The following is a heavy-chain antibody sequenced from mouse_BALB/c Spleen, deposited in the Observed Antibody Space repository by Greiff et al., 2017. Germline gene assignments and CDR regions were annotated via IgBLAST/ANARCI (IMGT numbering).Heavy chain of an antibody. D-gene: IGHD2-4*01. CDR1: GFTFSSYG. CDR3: AREGLRQGGAMGY. CDR2: ISSGGSYT. V-gene: IGHV5-6*02. J-gene: IGHJ4*01. Sequence: EVKLVESGGDLVKPGGSLKLSCAASGFTFSSYGMSWVRQTPDKRLEWVATISSGGSYTYYPDSVKGRFTISRDNAKNTLYLQMSSLKSEDTAMYYCAREGLRQGGAMGYWGQGTSVTVSS.